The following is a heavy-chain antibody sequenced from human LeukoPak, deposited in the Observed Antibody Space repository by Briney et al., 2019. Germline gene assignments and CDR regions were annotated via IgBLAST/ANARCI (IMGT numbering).Heavy chain of an antibody. CDR2: IHGSDDNT. D-gene: IGHD2-15*01. J-gene: IGHJ4*02. CDR3: ARPHCGGGSCYLDY. V-gene: IGHV3-23*01. CDR1: GFTFSSNA. Sequence: GGSLRLSCAASGFTFSSNAMTWVRQAPGKGLEWVSAIHGSDDNTHYADSVKGRFTISRDNSKNTLYLQMNNLRVEDAAVYYCARPHCGGGSCYLDYWGQGTLVTVSS.